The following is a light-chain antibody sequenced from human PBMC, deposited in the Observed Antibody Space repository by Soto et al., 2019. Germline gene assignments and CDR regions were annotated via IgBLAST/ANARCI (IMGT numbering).Light chain of an antibody. J-gene: IGKJ1*01. CDR1: QSVSGTY. CDR2: GAS. CDR3: QQSYSTRT. V-gene: IGKV3-20*01. Sequence: SLLPWERSTLSCRASQSVSGTYLAWYQQKPGQAPSLLIYGASSRATGIPDRFSGSGSGTDFTLTISRLEPEDFAMYYCQQSYSTRTFGQGTKVDI.